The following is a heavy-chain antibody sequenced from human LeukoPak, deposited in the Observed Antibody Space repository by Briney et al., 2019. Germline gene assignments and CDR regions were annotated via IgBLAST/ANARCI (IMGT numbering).Heavy chain of an antibody. V-gene: IGHV4-34*01. CDR1: GGSLSGYY. CDR2: INHGGST. J-gene: IGHJ4*02. Sequence: SETLSLACAVYGGSLSGYYWSWIRQSPGKGLEWIGEINHGGSTNYNPSLKSRVTMSVDTSKNHFSLKLSSVTAADTAVYFCAREGRMSMGIEYWGQGTLVTVSS. D-gene: IGHD4/OR15-4a*01. CDR3: AREGRMSMGIEY.